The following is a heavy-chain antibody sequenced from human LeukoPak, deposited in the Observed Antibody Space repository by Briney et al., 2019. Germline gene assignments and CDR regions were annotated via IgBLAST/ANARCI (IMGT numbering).Heavy chain of an antibody. V-gene: IGHV3-53*01. CDR1: EFTVTSTY. CDR2: IYAGGKT. J-gene: IGHJ4*02. CDR3: ASAGPYLSLLY. Sequence: GGSLRLSCAAPEFTVTSTYMSWVRQAPGKGLEWVSVIYAGGKTHYPDAVKGRFTISRDNSKNTLYLQMHSLRAEDTAVYYCASAGPYLSLLYWGQGTLVTVSS. D-gene: IGHD2/OR15-2a*01.